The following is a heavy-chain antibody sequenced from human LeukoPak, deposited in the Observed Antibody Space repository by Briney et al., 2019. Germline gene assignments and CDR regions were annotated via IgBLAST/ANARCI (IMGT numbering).Heavy chain of an antibody. Sequence: GGSLRLSCAASGFTFSSYGMHWVRQAPDKGLEWVAVISYDGSNKYYADSVKGRFTISRDNSKNTLYLQMNSLRAEDTAVYYCAKGQISEYAYQLNFDYWGQGTLVTVSS. CDR2: ISYDGSNK. CDR3: AKGQISEYAYQLNFDY. J-gene: IGHJ4*02. V-gene: IGHV3-30*18. CDR1: GFTFSSYG. D-gene: IGHD2-2*01.